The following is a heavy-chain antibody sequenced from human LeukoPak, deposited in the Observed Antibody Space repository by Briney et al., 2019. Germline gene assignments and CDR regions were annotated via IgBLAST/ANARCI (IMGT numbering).Heavy chain of an antibody. J-gene: IGHJ6*02. CDR1: GFTFSSYG. CDR2: ISYDGRNK. Sequence: PGGSLRLSCAASGFTFSSYGMHWVRQAPGKGLEWVAVISYDGRNKYYADSVKGRFTISRDNSKNTLYLQMNSLRAEDTAVYYCAKDRDGGKYYYYYGMDVWGQGTTVTVSS. CDR3: AKDRDGGKYYYYYGMDV. D-gene: IGHD4-23*01. V-gene: IGHV3-30*18.